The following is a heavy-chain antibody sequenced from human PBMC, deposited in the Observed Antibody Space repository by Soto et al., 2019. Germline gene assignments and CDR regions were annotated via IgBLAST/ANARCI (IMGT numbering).Heavy chain of an antibody. CDR1: GYTFTSYA. CDR3: ARGDYDFWSGYLLDV. D-gene: IGHD3-3*01. Sequence: ASVKVSCKASGYTFTSYAMHWVRQAPGQRLEWMGWMNPNSGNTGYAQKFQGRVTMTRNTSISTAYMELSSLRSEDTAVYYCARGDYDFWSGYLLDVWGQGTTVTVSS. J-gene: IGHJ6*02. CDR2: MNPNSGNT. V-gene: IGHV1-8*02.